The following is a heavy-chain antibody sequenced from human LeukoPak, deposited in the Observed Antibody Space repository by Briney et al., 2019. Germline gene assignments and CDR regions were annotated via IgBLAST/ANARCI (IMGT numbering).Heavy chain of an antibody. CDR1: DGSFSCYY. V-gene: IGHV4-34*01. CDR2: INDSGGT. CDR3: ARRVTIIYYMDL. J-gene: IGHJ6*03. D-gene: IGHD5-24*01. Sequence: SETLSLTCAVFDGSFSCYYWTWIRQFPGRGLEWIGEINDSGGTNYSPSLKSRVTISVDPSKNQFSMKLRSVTAADTAVYYCARRVTIIYYMDLWGKGTTVTVSS.